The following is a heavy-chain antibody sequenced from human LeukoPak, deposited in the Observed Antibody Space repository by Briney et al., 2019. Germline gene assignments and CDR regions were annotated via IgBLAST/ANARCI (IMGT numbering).Heavy chain of an antibody. CDR3: RPGAATVTNYFDY. Sequence: PGGSLRLSCAASGFTFSSYGMHWARQAPGKGLEWVAFIRYDGSNKYYADSVKGRFTISRDNSKNTLYLQMNSLRAEDTAVYYCRPGAATVTNYFDYWGQGTLVTVSS. J-gene: IGHJ4*02. CDR2: IRYDGSNK. CDR1: GFTFSSYG. D-gene: IGHD4-17*01. V-gene: IGHV3-30*02.